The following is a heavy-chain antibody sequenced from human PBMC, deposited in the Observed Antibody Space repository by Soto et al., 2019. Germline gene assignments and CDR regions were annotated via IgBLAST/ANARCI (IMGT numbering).Heavy chain of an antibody. CDR1: GGTFSGYV. CDR3: ATHGLGVSSPPYFDN. CDR2: FVPLFGTT. J-gene: IGHJ4*02. V-gene: IGHV1-69*01. D-gene: IGHD3-16*01. Sequence: QLVQSGSEVKKPRSSLKVSCQASGGTFSGYVVTWVRQAPGQGLEWMGEFVPLFGTTNYAQRFSGRITITAEESTSTAFMELRTLRSDDTAVYYCATHGLGVSSPPYFDNWGQGTLVTVSS.